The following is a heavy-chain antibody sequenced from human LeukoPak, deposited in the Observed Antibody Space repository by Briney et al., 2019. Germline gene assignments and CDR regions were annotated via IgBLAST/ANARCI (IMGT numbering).Heavy chain of an antibody. V-gene: IGHV3-53*01. CDR3: VRGLSGVSSWYFDL. Sequence: GGSLRLSCAASGFTISSNYLSWVRQAPGKGLVWVSALHSGGHTFYADSVRGRFTISRDISKNTLYLQMNNLGAEDTALYYCVRGLSGVSSWYFDLWGRGTLVSVSS. J-gene: IGHJ2*01. D-gene: IGHD7-27*01. CDR2: LHSGGHT. CDR1: GFTISSNY.